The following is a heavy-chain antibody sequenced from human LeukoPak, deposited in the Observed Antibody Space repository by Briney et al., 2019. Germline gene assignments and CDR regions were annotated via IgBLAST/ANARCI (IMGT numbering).Heavy chain of an antibody. J-gene: IGHJ6*03. D-gene: IGHD3-10*01. CDR3: ARVEEGYGSGRRGNFYYYYMDV. Sequence: PSETLSLTCTVSGGSISSYYWSWIRQPPGKGLEWNGYVHYSGSTNYNPSLKSRVTISVDTSKNQFSLKLSSVTTADTAVYYCARVEEGYGSGRRGNFYYYYMDVWGKGTTVTISS. CDR2: VHYSGST. V-gene: IGHV4-59*01. CDR1: GGSISSYY.